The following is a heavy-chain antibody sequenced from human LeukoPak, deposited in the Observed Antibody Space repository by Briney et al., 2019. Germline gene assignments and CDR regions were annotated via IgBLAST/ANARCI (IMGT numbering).Heavy chain of an antibody. CDR1: GFTFSSYG. J-gene: IGHJ4*02. V-gene: IGHV3-30*02. CDR2: IRYDGSNK. CDR3: ARQVGYSSSYFDY. D-gene: IGHD6-6*01. Sequence: GGSLRLSCAASGFTFSSYGMHWVRQAPGKGLEWVAFIRYDGSNKYYADSVKGRFTISRDNSKNTLYLQMNSLRAEDTAVYYCARQVGYSSSYFDYWGQGTPVTVSS.